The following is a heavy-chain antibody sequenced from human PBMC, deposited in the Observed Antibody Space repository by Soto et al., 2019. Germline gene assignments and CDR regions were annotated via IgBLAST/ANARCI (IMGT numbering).Heavy chain of an antibody. D-gene: IGHD3-3*01. CDR1: GFTFSSYA. CDR3: ATDPPYDFWSGSHDAFDI. CDR2: ISGSGGST. Sequence: GGSLRLSCAASGFTFSSYAMSWVRQAPGKGLEWVSAISGSGGSTYYADSVKGRFTISRDNSKNTLYLQMNSLRAEDTAVYYCATDPPYDFWSGSHDAFDIWGQGTMVTVSS. V-gene: IGHV3-23*01. J-gene: IGHJ3*02.